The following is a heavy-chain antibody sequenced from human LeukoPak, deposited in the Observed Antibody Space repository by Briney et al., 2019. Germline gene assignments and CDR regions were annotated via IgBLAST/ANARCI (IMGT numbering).Heavy chain of an antibody. J-gene: IGHJ5*02. D-gene: IGHD6-13*01. CDR2: MNPNSGNT. Sequence: ASVKVSCKASGYTFTSYDINWVRQATGQGLEWMGWMNPNSGNTGYAQKFQGRVTMTRNTSISTAYMELSSLRSEDTAVYYCARTFPRRISIAAAGWFDPWGQGTLVTVSS. CDR3: ARTFPRRISIAAAGWFDP. V-gene: IGHV1-8*01. CDR1: GYTFTSYD.